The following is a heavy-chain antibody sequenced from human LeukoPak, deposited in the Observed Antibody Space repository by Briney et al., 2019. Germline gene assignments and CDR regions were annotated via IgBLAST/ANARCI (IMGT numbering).Heavy chain of an antibody. D-gene: IGHD4-17*01. CDR3: AKDGSYGDYEYFQH. J-gene: IGHJ1*01. V-gene: IGHV3-21*01. Sequence: GGSLRLSCAASGFTFSSYSMNWVRQAPGKGLEWVSSISSSSSYIYYADSVKGRFTISRDNSKNTLYLQMNSLRAEDTAVYYCAKDGSYGDYEYFQHWGQGTLVTVSS. CDR2: ISSSSSYI. CDR1: GFTFSSYS.